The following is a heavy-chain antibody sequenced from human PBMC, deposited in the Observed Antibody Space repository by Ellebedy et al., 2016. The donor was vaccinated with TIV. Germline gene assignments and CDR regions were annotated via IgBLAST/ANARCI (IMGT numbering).Heavy chain of an antibody. CDR1: GFTFSGVT. V-gene: IGHV3-21*01. CDR3: ARPAAAYSSSWYDFDC. CDR2: ISSSGTYI. Sequence: PGGSLRLSCAASGFTFSGVTMNWVRQAPGKGLEWVSSISSSGTYIHNADSVKGRFIISRDNAKNSLYLQMNSLRVEDTAIYYCARPAAAYSSSWYDFDCWGQGTLVTVSS. J-gene: IGHJ4*02. D-gene: IGHD6-13*01.